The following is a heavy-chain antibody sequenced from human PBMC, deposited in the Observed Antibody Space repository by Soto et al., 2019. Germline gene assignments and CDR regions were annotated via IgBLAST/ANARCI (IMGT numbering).Heavy chain of an antibody. Sequence: QVQLQESGPGLLKPSETLSLTCSVSGGSVSDKTYYWSWIRQPPGKRLEWIGYVYYSGTTNYNPSLTSRVTISVDLSKNRFSLRLSSVPTADTALYYCARTTAVPNTLRSRYFFDYWGQGTLVTVSS. J-gene: IGHJ4*02. CDR3: ARTTAVPNTLRSRYFFDY. D-gene: IGHD4-17*01. CDR1: GGSVSDKTYY. V-gene: IGHV4-61*01. CDR2: VYYSGTT.